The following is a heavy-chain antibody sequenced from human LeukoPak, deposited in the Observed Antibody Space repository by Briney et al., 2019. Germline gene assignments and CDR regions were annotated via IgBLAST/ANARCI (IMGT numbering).Heavy chain of an antibody. V-gene: IGHV1-69*04. CDR3: ARSLVVTAPFDY. J-gene: IGHJ4*02. D-gene: IGHD2-21*02. Sequence: SVKVSCKASGGTFSSYAISWVRQAPGQGLEWMGRIIPILGIANYAQKFQGRVTITADKSTSTAYMELSSLRSEDTAVYYCARSLVVTAPFDYWGQGTPVTVSS. CDR2: IIPILGIA. CDR1: GGTFSSYA.